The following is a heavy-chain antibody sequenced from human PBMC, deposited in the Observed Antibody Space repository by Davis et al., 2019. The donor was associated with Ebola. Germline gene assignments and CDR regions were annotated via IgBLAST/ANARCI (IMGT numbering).Heavy chain of an antibody. V-gene: IGHV4-39*07. J-gene: IGHJ2*01. CDR1: GASISSGDHH. D-gene: IGHD2-8*01. CDR3: ARVTSRTFDI. CDR2: ISSSGTT. Sequence: PSETLSLTCTVSGASISSGDHHWAWIRQSPGKGLDWIGSISSSGTTFYVPSLKSRLTVSMDTSKNQFSLSLGSVTAADTAVYYCARVTSRTFDIWGRGTLVTVSS.